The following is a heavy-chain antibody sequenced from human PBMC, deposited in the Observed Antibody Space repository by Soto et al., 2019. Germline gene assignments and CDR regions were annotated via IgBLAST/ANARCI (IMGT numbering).Heavy chain of an antibody. CDR3: ARVRRSYYSGVSGLDF. CDR1: GGSISSGGYS. V-gene: IGHV4-30-2*01. CDR2: TYHTGTA. D-gene: IGHD2-8*02. Sequence: QLQLQESGSRLVRPSQTLSLTCAVSGGSISSGGYSWTWIRQPPGKGLEWVGHTYHTGTAYYSPSTKSRLTISVATPMTLFALKLASATPADPAVYLRARVRRSYYSGVSGLDFLGQGSLVTISS. J-gene: IGHJ4*02.